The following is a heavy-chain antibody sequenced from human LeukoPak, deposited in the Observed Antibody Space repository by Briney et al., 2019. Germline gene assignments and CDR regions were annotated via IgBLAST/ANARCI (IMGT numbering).Heavy chain of an antibody. CDR2: ISRSGSTI. D-gene: IGHD4-23*01. Sequence: PGGSLRLSCAASGFTFSSYWMHWVRQAPGKGLEWVSYISRSGSTIYYADSVKGRFTISRDNAKNSLYLQLNSLRAEDTAVYYCARDFGGNSGFDYWGQGTLVTVSS. J-gene: IGHJ4*02. V-gene: IGHV3-48*04. CDR1: GFTFSSYW. CDR3: ARDFGGNSGFDY.